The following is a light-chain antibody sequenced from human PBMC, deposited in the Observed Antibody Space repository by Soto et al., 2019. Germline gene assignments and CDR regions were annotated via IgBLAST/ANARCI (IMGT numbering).Light chain of an antibody. V-gene: IGKV1-39*01. CDR1: QSISSF. CDR2: EAS. CDR3: QQSYSVLKT. Sequence: IQMTQSPSSLSASVGDRVTITCRASQSISSFLNWYQQKPGRAPKLMIFEASRLQSGVPSRFSGSGAGTDFTLTITSLQPDDSATYYCQQSYSVLKTFGPGTKVDV. J-gene: IGKJ3*01.